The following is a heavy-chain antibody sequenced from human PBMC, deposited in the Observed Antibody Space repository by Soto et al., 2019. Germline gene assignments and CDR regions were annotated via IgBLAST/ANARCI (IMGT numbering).Heavy chain of an antibody. D-gene: IGHD2-2*02. CDR2: ISAYNGNT. Sequence: QVQLVQSGAEVKKPGPSVKVSCKASGYTFTSYGISWVRQAPGQGLEWMGWISAYNGNTNYAQKLQGRVTMTTDTSTSTAYMELRSLRSDDTAVYYCARARYCSSTSCYTGYYYYYGMDVWGQGTTVTVSS. CDR1: GYTFTSYG. J-gene: IGHJ6*02. V-gene: IGHV1-18*01. CDR3: ARARYCSSTSCYTGYYYYYGMDV.